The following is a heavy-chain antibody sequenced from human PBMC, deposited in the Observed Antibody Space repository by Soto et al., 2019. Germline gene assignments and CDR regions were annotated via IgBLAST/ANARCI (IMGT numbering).Heavy chain of an antibody. CDR1: GGSISSSSYY. J-gene: IGHJ4*02. V-gene: IGHV4-39*01. CDR2: IYYSGST. CDR3: ARHVTRGDYGIDY. Sequence: PSETLSLTCTVSGGSISSSSYYWGWIRQPPGKGLEWIGSIYYSGSTYYNPSLKSRVTISVDTSKNQFSLKLSSVTAADTAVYYCARHVTRGDYGIDYWGQGTLVTVSS. D-gene: IGHD4-17*01.